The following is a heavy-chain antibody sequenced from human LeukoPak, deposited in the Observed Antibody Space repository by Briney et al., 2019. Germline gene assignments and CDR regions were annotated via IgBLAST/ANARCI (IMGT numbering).Heavy chain of an antibody. Sequence: SETLSLTCAVSGASISATNWWTWVRLPPGKGLEWVGEVSHSETTNYSPSLRGRLRLSVDRATNQISLRLFSVTAADTAVYYCAKESGRGTFDVWGQGTMVTVSS. CDR1: GASISATNW. D-gene: IGHD3-10*01. CDR3: AKESGRGTFDV. CDR2: VSHSETT. V-gene: IGHV4-4*02. J-gene: IGHJ3*01.